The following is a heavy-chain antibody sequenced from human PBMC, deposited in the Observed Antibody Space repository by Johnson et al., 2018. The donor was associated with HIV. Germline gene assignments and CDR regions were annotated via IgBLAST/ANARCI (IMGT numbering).Heavy chain of an antibody. Sequence: QVQLVESGGGLVQPGGSLRLSCAASGFTFRNYGMHWVRQAPGKGLEWVTFISNDGGSKYYAYSVRGRFTISRDISKNTLYLQMNSLRSEDTAVYYCAKPVMTAIAPLDVFDIWGQGTMVTVSS. V-gene: IGHV3-30*02. CDR2: ISNDGGSK. CDR1: GFTFRNYG. D-gene: IGHD2-21*02. CDR3: AKPVMTAIAPLDVFDI. J-gene: IGHJ3*02.